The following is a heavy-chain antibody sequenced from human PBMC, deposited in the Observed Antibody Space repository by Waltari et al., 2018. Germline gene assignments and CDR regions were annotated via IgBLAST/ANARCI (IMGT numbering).Heavy chain of an antibody. J-gene: IGHJ4*02. D-gene: IGHD3-3*01. CDR1: GFTFNNW. V-gene: IGHV3-7*01. CDR2: IKPDGSEK. CDR3: ARELHWSARDY. Sequence: EVQLVESGGGLVQPGGSLRLSCAASGFTFNNWMGWVRQAPGKGLGWVANIKPDGSEKNYADSVKGRFTISIDNVKNSLYLQMNSLSLEDTAVYYCARELHWSARDYWGQGTLVTVSS.